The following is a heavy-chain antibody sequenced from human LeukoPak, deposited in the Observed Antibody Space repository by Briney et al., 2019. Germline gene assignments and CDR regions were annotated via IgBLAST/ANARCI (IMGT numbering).Heavy chain of an antibody. CDR2: MNTNSGGT. D-gene: IGHD3-9*01. V-gene: IGHV1-2*02. CDR3: ARGLSHDILTGYDY. J-gene: IGHJ4*02. Sequence: ASVKVSCKASGYSFTGHYTHWVRQAPGQGPEWMGWMNTNSGGTDYALKFQGRVTMTRDTSITTAYMDMSGLTSDDTAIYYCARGLSHDILTGYDYWGQGTLVTVSS. CDR1: GYSFTGHY.